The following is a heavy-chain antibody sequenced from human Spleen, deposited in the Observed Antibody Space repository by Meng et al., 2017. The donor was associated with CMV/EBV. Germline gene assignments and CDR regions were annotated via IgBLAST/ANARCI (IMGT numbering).Heavy chain of an antibody. J-gene: IGHJ6*02. CDR1: GFTFSSYS. CDR3: ARKLELPDYYYYGMDV. D-gene: IGHD1-7*01. V-gene: IGHV3-21*01. Sequence: GESLKISCAASGFTFSSYSMNWVRQAPGKGLERVSSISSSSSYIYYADSVKGRFTISRDNAKNSLYLQMNSLRAEDTAVYYCARKLELPDYYYYGMDVWGQGTTVTVSS. CDR2: ISSSSSYI.